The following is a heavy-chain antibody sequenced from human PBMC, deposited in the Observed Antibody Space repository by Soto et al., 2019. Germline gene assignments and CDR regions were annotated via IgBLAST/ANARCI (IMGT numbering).Heavy chain of an antibody. D-gene: IGHD6-13*01. V-gene: IGHV1-2*02. CDR2: INPNSGGT. CDR1: GYSFTGYL. J-gene: IGHJ6*02. Sequence: GVSVTVSCKASGYSFTGYLIYWVRQAPGQRLEWMGWINPNSGGTKYAQKFQGGVTMTRDASISTAYMALSSLRADDATAYYCARDASAAAGGWDDSMDGWGQGTKVTVSS. CDR3: ARDASAAAGGWDDSMDG.